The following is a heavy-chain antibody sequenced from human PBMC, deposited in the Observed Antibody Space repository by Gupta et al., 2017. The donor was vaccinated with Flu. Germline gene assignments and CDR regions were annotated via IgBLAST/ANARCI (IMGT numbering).Heavy chain of an antibody. D-gene: IGHD2-21*02. V-gene: IGHV3-30*18. Sequence: MHWVRQAPGKGLEWVAVISYDGSNKYYADSVEGRFTISRDNSKNTLYLQMNSLRAEDTAVYYCAKASYRVSQTVVTAPFDYWGQGTLVTVSS. J-gene: IGHJ4*02. CDR2: ISYDGSNK. CDR3: AKASYRVSQTVVTAPFDY.